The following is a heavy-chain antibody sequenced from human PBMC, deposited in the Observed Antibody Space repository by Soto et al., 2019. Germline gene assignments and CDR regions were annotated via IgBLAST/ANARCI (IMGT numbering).Heavy chain of an antibody. J-gene: IGHJ4*02. CDR3: AGGDNWVSIGIFDY. Sequence: GGSLRLSCAASGFTFSSYGMHWVRQAPGKGLEWVDVIWYDGSNKYYTDSVKGRFTISRDNSKNTLYLQTNSLRAEDKSAYYCAGGDNWVSIGIFDYWGQGTLVTVSS. CDR1: GFTFSSYG. D-gene: IGHD1-20*01. CDR2: IWYDGSNK. V-gene: IGHV3-33*01.